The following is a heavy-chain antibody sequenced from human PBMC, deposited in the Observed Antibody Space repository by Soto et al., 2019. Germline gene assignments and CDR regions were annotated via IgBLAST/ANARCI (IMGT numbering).Heavy chain of an antibody. D-gene: IGHD5-18*01. V-gene: IGHV3-23*01. CDR1: GFTFSSYA. CDR3: AKDTKSSGGYRYGYGLFDY. J-gene: IGHJ4*02. CDR2: ISGSGGST. Sequence: EVQLLESGGGLVQPGGSLRLSCAASGFTFSSYAMSWVRQAPGKGLEWVSAISGSGGSTYYADSVKSRFSISRDNSKNTLYLPMNSLRTENTAVYYCAKDTKSSGGYRYGYGLFDYWGQGTLVTVSS.